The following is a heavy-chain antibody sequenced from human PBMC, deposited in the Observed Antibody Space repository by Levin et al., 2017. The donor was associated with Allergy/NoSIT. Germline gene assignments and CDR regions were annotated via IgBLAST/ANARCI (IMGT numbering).Heavy chain of an antibody. V-gene: IGHV3-30-3*01. CDR3: AREYYVWGSPLDY. D-gene: IGHD3-16*01. CDR1: GFTFSSYA. J-gene: IGHJ4*02. CDR2: ISYDGSNK. Sequence: LSLTCAASGFTFSSYAMHWVRQAPGKGLEWVAVISYDGSNKYYADSVKGRFTISRDNSKNTLYLQMNSLRAEDTAVYYCAREYYVWGSPLDYWGQGTLVTVSS.